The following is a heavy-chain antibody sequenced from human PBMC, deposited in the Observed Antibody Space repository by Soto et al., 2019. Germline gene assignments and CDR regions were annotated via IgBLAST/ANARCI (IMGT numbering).Heavy chain of an antibody. CDR1: GYTFTNYW. Sequence: GESLKISCKAIGYTFTNYWIGWVRQTPGKGLEWMGIIFPGDSDTRYNPSFEGQVTVSADESISTAYLQWNTLKASDTAMYCCVRPNFGALTHFDFWGQGTLVTVSS. CDR3: VRPNFGALTHFDF. V-gene: IGHV5-51*01. J-gene: IGHJ4*02. D-gene: IGHD3-16*01. CDR2: IFPGDSDT.